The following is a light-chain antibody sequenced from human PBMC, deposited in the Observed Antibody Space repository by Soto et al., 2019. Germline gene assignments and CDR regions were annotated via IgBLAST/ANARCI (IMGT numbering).Light chain of an antibody. CDR1: SSNIGSNY. V-gene: IGLV1-47*01. CDR2: RNN. Sequence: QSVLTQPPSVSGAPGQRVTISCSGSSSNIGSNYVYWYQQLPGTAPKLLIYRNNQRPSGVPDRFSGSKSGTSGSLAISGLRSEDEADYYCAAWDDSLSGYVFGNGTKVTVL. J-gene: IGLJ1*01. CDR3: AAWDDSLSGYV.